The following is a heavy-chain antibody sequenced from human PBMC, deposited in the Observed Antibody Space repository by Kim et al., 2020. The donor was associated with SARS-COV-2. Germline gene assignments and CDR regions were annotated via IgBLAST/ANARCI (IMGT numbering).Heavy chain of an antibody. Sequence: GGSLRLSCAASGFTFSSYAMSWVRQAPGKGLEWVSVVSGSGDATYYADSVKGRFAISRDNSKDTLYLQMNSLRAEDTAVYYCAKDHSGSSWGDSDSWGQG. CDR2: VSGSGDAT. CDR1: GFTFSSYA. D-gene: IGHD6-13*01. CDR3: AKDHSGSSWGDSDS. J-gene: IGHJ4*02. V-gene: IGHV3-23*01.